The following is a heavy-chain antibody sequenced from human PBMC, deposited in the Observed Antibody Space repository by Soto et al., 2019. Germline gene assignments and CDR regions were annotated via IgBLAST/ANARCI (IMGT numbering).Heavy chain of an antibody. V-gene: IGHV3-48*03. CDR2: ISNSGGTI. Sequence: SLRLSCAASGFTFSSYEMNWVRQAPGKGLEWVSYISNSGGTIYYADSVKGRFTISRDNAKNSLYLQSNSLRAEDTAVYYCARGRYYYDSSGYYAPLGYFQNWGQGTLVTVSS. J-gene: IGHJ1*01. CDR3: ARGRYYYDSSGYYAPLGYFQN. D-gene: IGHD3-22*01. CDR1: GFTFSSYE.